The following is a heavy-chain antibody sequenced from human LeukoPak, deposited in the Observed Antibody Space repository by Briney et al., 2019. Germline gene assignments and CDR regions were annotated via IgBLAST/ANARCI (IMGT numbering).Heavy chain of an antibody. CDR2: INAGNGNT. CDR3: ARDLEYCSGGSCPRWFDP. V-gene: IGHV1-3*01. D-gene: IGHD2-15*01. J-gene: IGHJ5*02. CDR1: GYTFTSYA. Sequence: APVKVSCKASGYTFTSYAMHWVRQAPGQRLEWMGWINAGNGNTKYSQKFQGRVTITRDTSASTAYMELSSLRSEDTAVYYCARDLEYCSGGSCPRWFDPWGQGTLVTVSS.